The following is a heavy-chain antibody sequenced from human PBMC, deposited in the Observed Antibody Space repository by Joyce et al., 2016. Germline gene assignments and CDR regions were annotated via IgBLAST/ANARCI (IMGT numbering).Heavy chain of an antibody. CDR2: IKQDGSEK. CDR1: GFTFSTYW. D-gene: IGHD1-26*01. V-gene: IGHV3-7*01. Sequence: EVQLVESGGGLVQPGGSLRLSCEASGFTFSTYWMSWVRQAPGEGLEWVANIKQDGSEKNDAESVNGRFTVSRDNAKNSLYLQMNSLRVEDTAVYYGAAEKSGSHHVWGQGTLVTVSS. CDR3: AAEKSGSHHV. J-gene: IGHJ4*02.